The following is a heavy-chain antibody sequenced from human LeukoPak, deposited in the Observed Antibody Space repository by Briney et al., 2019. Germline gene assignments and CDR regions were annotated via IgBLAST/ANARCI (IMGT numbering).Heavy chain of an antibody. CDR2: ISSSSYI. D-gene: IGHD6-19*01. Sequence: PGGSLRLSCAASGFTFSSYSMNWVRQAPGKGLEWVSSISSSSYIYYADSVKGRFTVSRDNAKKSLFLQMNSLRAEDTAVYYCARADRDSDWYIDDCWGQGTLVTVSS. J-gene: IGHJ4*02. CDR1: GFTFSSYS. CDR3: ARADRDSDWYIDDC. V-gene: IGHV3-21*01.